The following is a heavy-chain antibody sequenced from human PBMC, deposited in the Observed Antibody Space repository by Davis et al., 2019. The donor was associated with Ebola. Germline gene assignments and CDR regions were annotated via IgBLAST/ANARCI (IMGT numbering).Heavy chain of an antibody. CDR1: GGSISSGGYS. J-gene: IGHJ4*02. Sequence: LRLSCAVSGGSISSGGYSWSWIRQPPGKGLEWIGYIYHSGSTYYNPSLKSRVTISVDTSKNQFSLKLSSVTAADTAVYYCARAALLRFSDQGGFDYWGQGTLVTVSS. CDR3: ARAALLRFSDQGGFDY. V-gene: IGHV4-30-2*01. D-gene: IGHD3-3*01. CDR2: IYHSGST.